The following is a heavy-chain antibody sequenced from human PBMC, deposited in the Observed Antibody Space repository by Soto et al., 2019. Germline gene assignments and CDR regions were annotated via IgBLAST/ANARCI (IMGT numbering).Heavy chain of an antibody. Sequence: QVQLQESGPGLVKPSQTLSLTCTVSGGSISSGGNYWSWIRQHPGKGLEWIGYIYYSGSTYYNPSHESRVTISVDTSKNQFSGKLSSVTAADTAVYYCARDPSVANYWYFDLWGRGTLVTVSS. J-gene: IGHJ2*01. CDR1: GGSISSGGNY. CDR2: IYYSGST. D-gene: IGHD2-15*01. V-gene: IGHV4-31*03. CDR3: ARDPSVANYWYFDL.